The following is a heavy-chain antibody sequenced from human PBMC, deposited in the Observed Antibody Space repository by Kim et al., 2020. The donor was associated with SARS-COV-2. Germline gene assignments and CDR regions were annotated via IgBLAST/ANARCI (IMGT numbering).Heavy chain of an antibody. V-gene: IGHV3-74*01. D-gene: IGHD6-13*01. CDR3: ARGGIATAGSSV. J-gene: IGHJ6*02. CDR2: T. Sequence: TTYADSVKGRFTISRDNAKNTLFLQMNSLRADDTAVYYCARGGIATAGSSVWGQGTTVTVSS.